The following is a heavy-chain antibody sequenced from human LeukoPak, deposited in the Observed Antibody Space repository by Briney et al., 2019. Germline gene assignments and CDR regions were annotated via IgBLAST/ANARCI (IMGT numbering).Heavy chain of an antibody. CDR2: ISYDGSNK. J-gene: IGHJ4*02. CDR1: GFTFSSYG. Sequence: PGGSLRLSCAASGFTFSSYGMHWVRQAPGKGLEWVAVISYDGSNKYYADSVKGRFTISRDNSKNTLYLQMNSLRAEDTAVYYCAKDLGRGLPDYWGQGTLVTVPS. V-gene: IGHV3-30*18. D-gene: IGHD5-18*01. CDR3: AKDLGRGLPDY.